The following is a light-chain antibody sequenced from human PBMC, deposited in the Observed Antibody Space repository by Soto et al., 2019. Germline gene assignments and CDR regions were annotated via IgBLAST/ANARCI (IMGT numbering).Light chain of an antibody. J-gene: IGLJ2*01. V-gene: IGLV2-14*01. CDR2: EVS. CDR1: SSDIGGYNY. CDR3: SSYTTTTTQVV. Sequence: QSALTQPASVSGSPGQSITISCTGTSSDIGGYNYVSWYQQHPGKAPKLMIYEVSDRPSGVSTRFSGAKSGNTASLTISGLQAEDEAYYYCSSYTTTTTQVVFGGGTKATVL.